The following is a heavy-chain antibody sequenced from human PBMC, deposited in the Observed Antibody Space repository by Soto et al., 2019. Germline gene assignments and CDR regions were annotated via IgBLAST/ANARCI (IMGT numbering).Heavy chain of an antibody. D-gene: IGHD4-17*01. CDR2: INHSGST. CDR1: GGSFSGYY. CDR3: ARGLTTVVTHNFDS. J-gene: IGHJ4*02. V-gene: IGHV4-34*01. Sequence: QVQLQQWGAGLLKPSETLSLTCAVYGGSFSGYYWSWIRQPPGKGLEWIGEINHSGSTNYNPSLKSRVTISVDTSKNQFSLKLSSVTAADTAVYYCARGLTTVVTHNFDSWGQGTLVTVSS.